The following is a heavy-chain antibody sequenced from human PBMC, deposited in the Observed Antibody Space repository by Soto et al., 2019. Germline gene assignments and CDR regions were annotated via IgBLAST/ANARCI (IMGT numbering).Heavy chain of an antibody. Sequence: SVKVSCKASGFTFTSSAVQWVRQARGQRLEWIGWIVVGSGNTNYAQKFQERVTITRDMSTSTAYMELSSLRSEDTAVYYCAATPVMKAIFHPYYYHGMDVWGQGTTVTVSS. V-gene: IGHV1-58*01. CDR1: GFTFTSSA. D-gene: IGHD2-21*01. CDR3: AATPVMKAIFHPYYYHGMDV. CDR2: IVVGSGNT. J-gene: IGHJ6*02.